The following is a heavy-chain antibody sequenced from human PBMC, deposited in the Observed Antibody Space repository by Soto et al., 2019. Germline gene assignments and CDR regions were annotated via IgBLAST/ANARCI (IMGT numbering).Heavy chain of an antibody. CDR1: GFTFTNAW. V-gene: IGHV3-23*01. CDR2: ISGSGGST. Sequence: GGSLRLSCAASGFTFTNAWMSWVRQAPGKGLEWVSAISGSGGSTYYADSVKGRFTISRDNSKNTLYLQMNSLRAEDTAVYYCAKDRSRFDYWGQGTLVTVSS. J-gene: IGHJ4*02. CDR3: AKDRSRFDY.